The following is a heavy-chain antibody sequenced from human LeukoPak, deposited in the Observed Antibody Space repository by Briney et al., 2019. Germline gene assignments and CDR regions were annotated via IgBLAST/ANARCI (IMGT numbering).Heavy chain of an antibody. D-gene: IGHD3-22*01. V-gene: IGHV3-74*01. J-gene: IGHJ2*01. CDR3: ARDLPFNYYDSSAYSDL. CDR2: IHSDGSST. CDR1: GFTFTNYW. Sequence: GGSLRLSCVASGFTFTNYWMHWVRQAPGKGLVWVSRIHSDGSSTNYADSVKGRFTISRDNAKNTLYLQMNSLRAEDTAVYYCARDLPFNYYDSSAYSDLWGRGTLVTVSS.